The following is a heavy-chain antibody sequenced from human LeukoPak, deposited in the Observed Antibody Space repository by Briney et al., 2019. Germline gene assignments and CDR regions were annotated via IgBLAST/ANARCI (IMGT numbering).Heavy chain of an antibody. V-gene: IGHV4-34*01. CDR1: GGSFSGYY. CDR3: AGTYYYDSSGY. J-gene: IGHJ4*02. D-gene: IGHD3-22*01. CDR2: INHSGST. Sequence: SETLSLTCAVYGGSFSGYYWSWIRQPPGKGLEWIGEINHSGSTNYNPSLKSRVTISVDTSKNQFSLKLSSVTAADTAVYYCAGTYYYDSSGYWGQGTLVTVSS.